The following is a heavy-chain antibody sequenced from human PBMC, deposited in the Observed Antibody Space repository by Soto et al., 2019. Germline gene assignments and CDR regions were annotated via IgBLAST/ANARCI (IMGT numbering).Heavy chain of an antibody. V-gene: IGHV3-23*01. D-gene: IGHD5-18*01. CDR2: ISGSGGST. CDR3: SAGGGYSSLFDY. J-gene: IGHJ4*02. Sequence: GGSLRLSCAASGFTFISYAMSWVRQAPGKGLEWVSAISGSGGSTYYADSVKGRFTISRDNSKNTLYLQMNSLRAEDTAVYYCSAGGGYSSLFDYWGQGTLVTVSS. CDR1: GFTFISYA.